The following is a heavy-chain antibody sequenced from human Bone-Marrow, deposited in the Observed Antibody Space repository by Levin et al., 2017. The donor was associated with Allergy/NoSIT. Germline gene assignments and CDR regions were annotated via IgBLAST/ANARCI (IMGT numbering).Heavy chain of an antibody. D-gene: IGHD2-2*01. CDR3: TTDNPISWAVPAAVGWFDP. CDR1: GFTFSNAW. Sequence: GGSLRLSCAASGFTFSNAWMSWVRQAPGKGLEWVGRIKSKTDGGTTDYAAPVKGRFTISRDDSKNTLYLQMNSLKTEDTAVYYCTTDNPISWAVPAAVGWFDPWGQGTLVTVSS. V-gene: IGHV3-15*01. CDR2: IKSKTDGGTT. J-gene: IGHJ5*02.